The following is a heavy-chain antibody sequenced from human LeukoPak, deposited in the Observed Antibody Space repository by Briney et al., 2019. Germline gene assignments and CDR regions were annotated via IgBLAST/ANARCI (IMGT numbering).Heavy chain of an antibody. CDR1: GFTSSSYE. V-gene: IGHV3-48*03. J-gene: IGHJ5*02. CDR3: ARGGFRFDP. Sequence: GGSLRLSCAASGFTSSSYEMNWVRQAPGEGLEWVSYIITRGSTKYYAATVKGRFTISRDNAKNLLYLQMNSLRAEDTAIYYCARGGFRFDPWGQGTLVTVSS. CDR2: IITRGSTK.